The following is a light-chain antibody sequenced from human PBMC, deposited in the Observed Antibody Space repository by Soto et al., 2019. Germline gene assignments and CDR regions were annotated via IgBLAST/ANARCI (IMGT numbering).Light chain of an antibody. J-gene: IGLJ3*02. V-gene: IGLV1-47*01. CDR1: SSNIGSNY. Sequence: QSVLTQPPSASGTPGQRVTISCSGSSSNIGSNYVYWYQQLPGTAPKLLIYRDNQRPSGVPDRFSGSKSGTSASLAISGLLYEDEAAYYCAVWDDNLSGVFGGGTKLTVL. CDR2: RDN. CDR3: AVWDDNLSGV.